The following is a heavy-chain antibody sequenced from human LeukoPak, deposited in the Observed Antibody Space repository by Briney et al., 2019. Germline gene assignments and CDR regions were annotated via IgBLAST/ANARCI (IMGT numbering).Heavy chain of an antibody. Sequence: SETLSLTCTVSGGSISSYYWSWIRQPPGKGLEWIGYIFYTGSTNYNPSLKSRVTISVLTSKNQFSLKLSSVTAADTAVYYCARRGGSYLGNWGQGTLVTVSS. D-gene: IGHD1-26*01. V-gene: IGHV4-59*12. CDR1: GGSISSYY. CDR3: ARRGGSYLGN. J-gene: IGHJ4*02. CDR2: IFYTGST.